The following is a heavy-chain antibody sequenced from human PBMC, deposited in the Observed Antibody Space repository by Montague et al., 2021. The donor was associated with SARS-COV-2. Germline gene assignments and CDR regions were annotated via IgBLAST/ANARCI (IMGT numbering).Heavy chain of an antibody. J-gene: IGHJ4*02. CDR2: IYYYGSA. CDR1: GGSISSSY. V-gene: IGHV4-59*08. Sequence: SETLSLTCSVSGGSISSSYWSWIRQPPGKGPEWIGYIYYYGSAKYNPSLKSRVTISVDTSKNQFSLKLSSVTAADTAVYYCARHADCEWYYFDYWGQGTLVTVSS. D-gene: IGHD3-3*01. CDR3: ARHADCEWYYFDY.